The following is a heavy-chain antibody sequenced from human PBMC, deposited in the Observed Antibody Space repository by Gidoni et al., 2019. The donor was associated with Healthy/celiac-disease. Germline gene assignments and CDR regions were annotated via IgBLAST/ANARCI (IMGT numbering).Heavy chain of an antibody. J-gene: IGHJ3*02. Sequence: EVQLVESGGGLVQPGRSLRLSCAASGFTFADYAMHWVRQAPGKGLEWVSGISWNSGSIGYADSVKGRFTISRDNAKNSLYLQMNSLRAEDTALYYCAKDITMVRGGAFDIWGQGTMVTVSS. D-gene: IGHD3-10*01. CDR3: AKDITMVRGGAFDI. CDR1: GFTFADYA. V-gene: IGHV3-9*01. CDR2: ISWNSGSI.